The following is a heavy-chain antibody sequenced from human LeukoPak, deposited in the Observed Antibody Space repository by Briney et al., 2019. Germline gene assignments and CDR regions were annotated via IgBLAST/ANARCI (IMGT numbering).Heavy chain of an antibody. J-gene: IGHJ4*02. CDR2: INSDGSST. CDR1: GFTFSSYW. V-gene: IGHV3-74*01. Sequence: PGGSLRLSCAASGFTFSSYWMHWVRQAPGKGLVWVSRINSDGSSTSYADSVKGRFTISRDNAKNTLYLQMNSLRAEDTAVYYCARTNYGDYEDYWGQGTLVTVSS. D-gene: IGHD4-17*01. CDR3: ARTNYGDYEDY.